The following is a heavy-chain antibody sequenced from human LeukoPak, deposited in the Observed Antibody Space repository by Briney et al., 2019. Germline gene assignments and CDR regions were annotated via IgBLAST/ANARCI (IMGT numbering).Heavy chain of an antibody. CDR2: ISGSGGVS. Sequence: GGSLRLSCAASGFTFSSNGMSWVRQAPGKGLEWVSAISGSGGVSYYAASVRGRSTISRDNSKYTLYLQMTSLRAEDTAVYFCAKERWELQGEFFHYYGMDVWGQGTTVTVSS. CDR1: GFTFSSNG. V-gene: IGHV3-23*01. CDR3: AKERWELQGEFFHYYGMDV. D-gene: IGHD1-26*01. J-gene: IGHJ6*02.